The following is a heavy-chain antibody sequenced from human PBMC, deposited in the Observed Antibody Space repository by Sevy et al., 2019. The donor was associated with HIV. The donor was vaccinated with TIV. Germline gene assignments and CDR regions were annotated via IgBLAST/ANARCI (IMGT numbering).Heavy chain of an antibody. D-gene: IGHD1-26*01. CDR1: GFTFDDYA. V-gene: IGHV3-43D*03. J-gene: IGHJ4*02. CDR2: FSWDGGST. CDR3: AKLAIVGATWGANFDY. Sequence: GGSLRLSCAASGFTFDDYAMHWVRQAPGKGLEWVSLFSWDGGSTYYADSVKGRFTISRDNSKNSLYLQMNSLRAEDTALYYCAKLAIVGATWGANFDYWGQGTLVTVSS.